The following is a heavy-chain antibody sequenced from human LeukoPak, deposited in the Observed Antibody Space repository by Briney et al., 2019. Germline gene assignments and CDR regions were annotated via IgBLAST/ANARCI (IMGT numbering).Heavy chain of an antibody. Sequence: SETLSLTCTVSGGSISSYYWSWIRQPAGKGLEWIGRIYTNGSTNYNPSLKSRVTMSVDTSKNQFSLKLSSVTAADTALYYCARDRYYYDSSGNYWLFDYWGQGTLVTVSS. CDR3: ARDRYYYDSSGNYWLFDY. D-gene: IGHD3-22*01. CDR1: GGSISSYY. V-gene: IGHV4-4*07. J-gene: IGHJ4*02. CDR2: IYTNGST.